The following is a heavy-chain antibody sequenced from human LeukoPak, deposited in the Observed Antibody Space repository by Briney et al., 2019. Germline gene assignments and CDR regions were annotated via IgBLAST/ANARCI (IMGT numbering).Heavy chain of an antibody. CDR3: EKGRINCSYAASFDY. D-gene: IGHD1-7*01. CDR1: GFTFSSYA. Sequence: GGSLRLSCAASGFTFSSYAMSWVRQAPGKGLEWVSAISGSGGSTYYADSVKGRFTLSRDNSQNTLYVQMNGLRAGEKAGYYWEKGRINCSYAASFDYWGQGTLVTVSS. CDR2: ISGSGGST. J-gene: IGHJ4*02. V-gene: IGHV3-23*01.